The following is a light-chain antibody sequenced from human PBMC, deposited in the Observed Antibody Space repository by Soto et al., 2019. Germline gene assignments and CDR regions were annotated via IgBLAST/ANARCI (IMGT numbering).Light chain of an antibody. CDR3: VSFAGGTYV. Sequence: QSARTQPPSASGSPGQSVTISCTGPSSDVGGYIFVSWYQQHPGKVPKLIIYDVNKRPSGVPDRFSGSKYGNTASLTVSGLQAEDEGDYYCVSFAGGTYVFGTGTKVTV. CDR2: DVN. J-gene: IGLJ1*01. V-gene: IGLV2-8*01. CDR1: SSDVGGYIF.